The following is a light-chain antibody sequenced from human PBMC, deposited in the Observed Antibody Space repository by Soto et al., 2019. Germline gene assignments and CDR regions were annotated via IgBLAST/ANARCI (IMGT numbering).Light chain of an antibody. CDR3: AAWDDSLYGWV. V-gene: IGLV1-44*01. CDR1: SSNIGSNT. Sequence: QSVLTQPPSASGTPGQRVTISFSGSSSNIGSNTVNWYQQLPGTAPTLLIYYNNQRPSGVPDRFSGSKSGTSASLAISGLQSEDEAHYYCAAWDDSLYGWVFGGGTKVTVL. CDR2: YNN. J-gene: IGLJ3*02.